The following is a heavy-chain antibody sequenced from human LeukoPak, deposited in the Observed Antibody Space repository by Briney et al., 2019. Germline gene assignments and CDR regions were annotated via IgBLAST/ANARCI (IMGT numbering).Heavy chain of an antibody. Sequence: GGSLRLSCAASGFTFSNAWMNWVRQAPGKGLEWVGRIKIKTDGGTTDYAAPVKGRFTISRDDSKNTLYQQMNSLKTEDTAVYYCTTVSRLVRYYFDYWGQGTLVTVSS. CDR2: IKIKTDGGTT. J-gene: IGHJ4*02. CDR3: TTVSRLVRYYFDY. D-gene: IGHD6-19*01. V-gene: IGHV3-15*07. CDR1: GFTFSNAW.